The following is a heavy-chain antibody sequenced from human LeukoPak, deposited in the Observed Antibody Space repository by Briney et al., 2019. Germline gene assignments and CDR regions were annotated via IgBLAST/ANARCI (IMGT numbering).Heavy chain of an antibody. CDR1: GCIFTNYA. CDR3: AREWLSSGDSHYSH. Sequence: ASVKVSCKASGCIFTNYAIHWVRQAPGQRLEWMGWINSGNGNTRYSQEFQGRVAITRDTSASTAYMELSSLRSDDTAVYYCAREWLSSGDSHYSHWGQGTPVTVSS. J-gene: IGHJ4*02. V-gene: IGHV1-3*01. CDR2: INSGNGNT. D-gene: IGHD2-15*01.